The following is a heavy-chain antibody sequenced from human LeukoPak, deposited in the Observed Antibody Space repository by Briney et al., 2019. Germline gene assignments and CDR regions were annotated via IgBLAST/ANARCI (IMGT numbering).Heavy chain of an antibody. CDR3: ARDCSGTSCYPYVFDP. CDR1: GYSFTSYW. V-gene: IGHV5-51*01. J-gene: IGHJ5*02. D-gene: IGHD2-2*01. Sequence: GESLKISCKGSGYSFTSYWIGWVRQMPGKGLEWMGIIYPGDSDTRYSPSFQGQVTISADKSISTAYLQWSSLKASDTAMYYCARDCSGTSCYPYVFDPWGQGTLVTVSS. CDR2: IYPGDSDT.